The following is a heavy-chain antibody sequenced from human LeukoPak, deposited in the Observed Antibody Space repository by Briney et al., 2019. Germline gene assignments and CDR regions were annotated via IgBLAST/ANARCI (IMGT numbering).Heavy chain of an antibody. D-gene: IGHD6-19*01. CDR3: ARVRGNSSGWSLDY. V-gene: IGHV4-59*08. J-gene: IGHJ4*02. Sequence: SETLSLTCTVSGGSISSYYWSWIRQPPGKGLEWIGYISYSGSTNYNPSLKSRVTISVDTSKNQFSLKLSSVTAADTAVYYCARVRGNSSGWSLDYWGQGTLVTVSS. CDR1: GGSISSYY. CDR2: ISYSGST.